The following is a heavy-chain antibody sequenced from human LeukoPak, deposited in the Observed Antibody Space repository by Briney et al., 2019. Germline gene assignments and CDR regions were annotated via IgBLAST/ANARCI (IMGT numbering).Heavy chain of an antibody. J-gene: IGHJ4*02. D-gene: IGHD3-3*02. V-gene: IGHV3-21*01. CDR2: IWSDSAEI. CDR3: ARDFFHSDISRPFDY. Sequence: GGSLRLSCAASGFTFSSYAMSWVRQAPGKGLEWVSSIWSDSAEIHYADSVKGRFTISRDNAKDSLYLQMNSLRAEDSAVYYCARDFFHSDISRPFDYWGQGNLVTVSS. CDR1: GFTFSSYA.